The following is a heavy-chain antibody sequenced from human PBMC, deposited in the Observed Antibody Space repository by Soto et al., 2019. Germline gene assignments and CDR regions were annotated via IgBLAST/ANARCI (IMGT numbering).Heavy chain of an antibody. J-gene: IGHJ5*02. CDR1: GFTFDDYA. Sequence: GGSLRLSCAASGFTFDDYAMHWVRQAPGKGLEWVSGISWNSGSIGYADSVKGRFTISRDNAKNSLYLQMNSLRAEDTALYYCAGRPGDNWNYWFDPWGQGTLVTVSS. CDR2: ISWNSGSI. V-gene: IGHV3-9*01. D-gene: IGHD1-7*01. CDR3: AGRPGDNWNYWFDP.